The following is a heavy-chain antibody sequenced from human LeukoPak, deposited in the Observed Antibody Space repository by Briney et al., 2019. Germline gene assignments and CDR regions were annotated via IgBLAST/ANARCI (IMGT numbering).Heavy chain of an antibody. CDR3: EKEGLPSYESGGFYVWFAP. CDR1: GFTFSDYW. V-gene: IGHV3-74*01. D-gene: IGHD3-22*01. CDR2: INSDGTST. Sequence: GGSLRLSCAASGFTFSDYWMHWVRQVPGKGLVWVSRINSDGTSTVYADSVKGRFTMSRNNAKNMLYLEMDSLRAEDTAVYFCEKEGLPSYESGGFYVWFAPGGKEPLVTVPS. J-gene: IGHJ5*02.